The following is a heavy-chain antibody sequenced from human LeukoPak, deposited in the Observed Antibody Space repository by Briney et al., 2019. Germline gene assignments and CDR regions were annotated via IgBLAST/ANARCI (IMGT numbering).Heavy chain of an antibody. Sequence: SETLSLTCTASGGSISSSSYYWGWIRQPPGKGLEWIGSIYYSGSTYYNPSLKSRVTISVDTSKNQFSPKLSSVTAADTAVYYCARLLPPVVVVAATRDYWGQGTLVTVSS. J-gene: IGHJ4*02. CDR2: IYYSGST. CDR1: GGSISSSSYY. D-gene: IGHD2-15*01. CDR3: ARLLPPVVVVAATRDY. V-gene: IGHV4-39*01.